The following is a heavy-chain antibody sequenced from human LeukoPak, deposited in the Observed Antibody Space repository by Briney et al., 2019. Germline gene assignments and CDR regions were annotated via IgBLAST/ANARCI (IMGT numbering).Heavy chain of an antibody. CDR3: ARDRGDIVVVPAAIGALNWFDP. J-gene: IGHJ5*02. D-gene: IGHD2-2*01. Sequence: ASVKVSCKASGYTFTGYYMHWVRQAPGQGLEWMGIINPSGGSTSYAQKFQGRVTMTRDTSTSTVYMELSSLRSEDTAVYYCARDRGDIVVVPAAIGALNWFDPWGQGTLVTVSS. CDR1: GYTFTGYY. CDR2: INPSGGST. V-gene: IGHV1-46*03.